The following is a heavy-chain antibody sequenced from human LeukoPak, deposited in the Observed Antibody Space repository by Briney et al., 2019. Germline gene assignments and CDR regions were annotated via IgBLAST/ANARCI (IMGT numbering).Heavy chain of an antibody. J-gene: IGHJ5*02. CDR2: INHSGST. V-gene: IGHV4-34*01. D-gene: IGHD3-10*01. CDR3: ARGGLNYYGSGSYRKYNWFDP. CDR1: GGSFSSYY. Sequence: SETLSLTCAVYGGSFSSYYWSWIRQPPGKGLEWIGEINHSGSTNYKPSLKSRVTISVDTSKNQFSLKLSSVTAADTAVYYCARGGLNYYGSGSYRKYNWFDPWGQGTLVTVSS.